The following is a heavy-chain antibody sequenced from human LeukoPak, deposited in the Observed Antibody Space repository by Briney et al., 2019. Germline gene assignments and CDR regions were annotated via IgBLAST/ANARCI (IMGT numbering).Heavy chain of an antibody. CDR1: GYSFSSYW. CDR3: ARTYGDSLRDY. Sequence: GESLKISCKGSGYSFSSYWIGWARQMPGKGLEWMGIIYPGDSDTRYSPSFQGQVTISADKSISTAYLQWSSLKASDTAIYYCARTYGDSLRDYWGQGTLVTVSS. V-gene: IGHV5-51*01. CDR2: IYPGDSDT. D-gene: IGHD4-17*01. J-gene: IGHJ4*02.